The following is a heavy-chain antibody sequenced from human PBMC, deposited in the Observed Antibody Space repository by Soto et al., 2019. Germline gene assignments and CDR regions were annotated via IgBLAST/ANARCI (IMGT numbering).Heavy chain of an antibody. D-gene: IGHD3-16*01. J-gene: IGHJ5*02. CDR3: ARAVAPYLGTWFDP. CDR1: GGSITSGNSYS. CDR2: ISRSGST. Sequence: PSETLSLTCTVSGGSITSGNSYSWSWIRQPPGKGLEWIGSISRSGSTSYNPSLKGRVTMSVDKSKNQFSLNLSSVTAVDMAVYYCARAVAPYLGTWFDPWGQGTLVTVSS. V-gene: IGHV4-30-2*01.